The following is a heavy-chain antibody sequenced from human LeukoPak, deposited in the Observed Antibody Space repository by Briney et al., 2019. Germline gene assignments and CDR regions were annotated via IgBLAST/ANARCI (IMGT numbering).Heavy chain of an antibody. D-gene: IGHD4-17*01. Sequence: ASVTVSCKACGYTFIGVYMHWVRQAPGQGLEWMGWINPNSGGTNYAQKFQGRVTMTKDTSISTAYMELSRLRSDDTAVYYCARTRGYGDFCFDYWGQGTLVTVSS. V-gene: IGHV1-2*02. CDR1: GYTFIGVY. CDR3: ARTRGYGDFCFDY. J-gene: IGHJ4*02. CDR2: INPNSGGT.